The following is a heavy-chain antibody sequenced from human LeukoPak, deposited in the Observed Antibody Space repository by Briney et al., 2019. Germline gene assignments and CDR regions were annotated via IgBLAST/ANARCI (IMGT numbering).Heavy chain of an antibody. V-gene: IGHV4-59*08. D-gene: IGHD2-21*02. CDR3: ARLPLRREVTAPYGGWYYFDY. CDR2: IYYSGST. J-gene: IGHJ4*02. CDR1: GGSISSYY. Sequence: SETLSLTCTVSGGSISSYYWSWIRQPPGKGLEWIGYIYYSGSTNYNPSLKSRVTISVDTSKNQFSLKLSSVTAADTAVYYCARLPLRREVTAPYGGWYYFDYWGQGTLVTVSS.